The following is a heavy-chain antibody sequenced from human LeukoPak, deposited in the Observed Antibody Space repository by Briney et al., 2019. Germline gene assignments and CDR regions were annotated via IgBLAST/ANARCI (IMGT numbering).Heavy chain of an antibody. CDR2: ISTSSTYI. J-gene: IGHJ4*02. CDR3: ARDPPFIIGTTFFDY. V-gene: IGHV3-21*01. CDR1: GFTFSSYS. D-gene: IGHD1-20*01. Sequence: GGSLRLSCAGSGFTFSSYSMNWVRQAPGKGLEWVSSISTSSTYIYYADSVRGRLTISRDNAKNSLYLQMNSLRAEDTAVYYCARDPPFIIGTTFFDYWGQGTLVTVSS.